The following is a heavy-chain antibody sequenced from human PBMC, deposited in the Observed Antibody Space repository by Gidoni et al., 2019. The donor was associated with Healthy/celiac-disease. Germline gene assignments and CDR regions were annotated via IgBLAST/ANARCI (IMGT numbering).Heavy chain of an antibody. V-gene: IGHV3-21*01. CDR3: ARESRKLVGYYDILTGWDY. D-gene: IGHD3-9*01. CDR1: GFTFSSYS. J-gene: IGHJ4*02. CDR2: ISSSSSYI. Sequence: GFTFSSYSMNWVRQAPGKGLEWVSSISSSSSYIYYADSVKGRFTISRDNAKNSLYLQMNSLRAEDTAVYYCARESRKLVGYYDILTGWDYWGQGTLVTVSS.